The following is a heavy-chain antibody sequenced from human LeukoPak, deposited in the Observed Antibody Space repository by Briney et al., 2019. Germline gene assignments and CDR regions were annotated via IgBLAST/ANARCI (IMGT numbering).Heavy chain of an antibody. Sequence: GGSLRLSCAASGFTFSSYWMSWVRQAPGKGLEWVAHIKQDGSDKNYVDSVKGRFTISKDNAKNLLSLEMNGLRAEDTAVYYCATYKNQLRTVYFDYWGQGTLVTVST. V-gene: IGHV3-7*02. CDR3: ATYKNQLRTVYFDY. CDR1: GFTFSSYW. J-gene: IGHJ4*02. D-gene: IGHD1-1*01. CDR2: IKQDGSDK.